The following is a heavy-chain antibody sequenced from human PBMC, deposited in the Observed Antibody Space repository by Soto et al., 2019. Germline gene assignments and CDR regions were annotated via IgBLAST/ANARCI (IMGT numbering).Heavy chain of an antibody. Sequence: GGSLRLSCAASGFTFSSYGMHWVRQAPGKGLEWVAVIWYDGSNKYYADSVKGRFTISRDNSKNTLYLQMNSLRAEDTAVYYCAREGVATMEGGYMDVWGKGTTVTVSS. D-gene: IGHD5-12*01. CDR2: IWYDGSNK. J-gene: IGHJ6*03. CDR3: AREGVATMEGGYMDV. V-gene: IGHV3-33*01. CDR1: GFTFSSYG.